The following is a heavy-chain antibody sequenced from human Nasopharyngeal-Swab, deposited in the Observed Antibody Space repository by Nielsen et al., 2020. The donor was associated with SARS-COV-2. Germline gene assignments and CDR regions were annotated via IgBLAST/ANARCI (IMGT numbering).Heavy chain of an antibody. J-gene: IGHJ6*03. CDR2: IIPIFGTA. CDR3: ARQDVVVPAAKSKKYYMDV. D-gene: IGHD2-2*01. CDR1: GGTFSSYA. Sequence: SVHVSCKACGGTFSSYAISWVRQAPGQGLEWMGGIIPIFGTANYAQKFQGRVTITADESTSTAYMELSSLRSEDTAVYYFARQDVVVPAAKSKKYYMDVWGKGTTVTVSS. V-gene: IGHV1-69*13.